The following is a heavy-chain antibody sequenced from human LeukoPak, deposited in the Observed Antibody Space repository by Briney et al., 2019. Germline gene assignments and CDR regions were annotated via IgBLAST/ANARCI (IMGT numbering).Heavy chain of an antibody. CDR2: ISPYNGNT. J-gene: IGHJ3*02. D-gene: IGHD5-24*01. CDR3: ARDERWLQSNDAFDI. Sequence: ASVKVSCKASGYTFMNYGISWVRQAPGQGLEWMGWISPYNGNTNYAQKLQGRVTMTTDTSTSTAYMEPRSLRSDDTAVYYCARDERWLQSNDAFDIWGQGTMVTVSS. V-gene: IGHV1-18*01. CDR1: GYTFMNYG.